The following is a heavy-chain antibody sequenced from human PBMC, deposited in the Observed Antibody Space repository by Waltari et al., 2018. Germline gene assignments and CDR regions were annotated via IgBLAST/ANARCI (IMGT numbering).Heavy chain of an antibody. Sequence: QVQLVQSGAEVKKPGAPVKVSCKVSGYTLPELSLHRVGTAPGKGLEWMGGFDPEDGETIYAQKFQGRVTMTEDTSTDTAYMELSSLRSEDTAVYYCATDRMATINRYFDLWGRGTLVTVSS. CDR1: GYTLPELS. CDR3: ATDRMATINRYFDL. CDR2: FDPEDGET. D-gene: IGHD5-12*01. J-gene: IGHJ2*01. V-gene: IGHV1-24*01.